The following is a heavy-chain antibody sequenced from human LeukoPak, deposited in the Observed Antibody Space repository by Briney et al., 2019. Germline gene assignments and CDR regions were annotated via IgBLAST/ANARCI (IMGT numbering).Heavy chain of an antibody. CDR1: GGSISSGDYY. CDR3: AREMTTLNWFDP. CDR2: IYYSGST. V-gene: IGHV4-30-4*08. Sequence: PSETLSLTCTVSGGSISSGDYYWSWIRQPPGKGLEWIGYIYYSGSTYHNPSLKSRVTISVDTSKNQFSLKLSSVTAADTAVYYCAREMTTLNWFDPWGQGTLVTVSS. D-gene: IGHD4-11*01. J-gene: IGHJ5*02.